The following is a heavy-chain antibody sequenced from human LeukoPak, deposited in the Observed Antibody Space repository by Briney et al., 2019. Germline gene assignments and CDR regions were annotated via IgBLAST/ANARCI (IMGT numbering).Heavy chain of an antibody. CDR1: GFTFSSYA. Sequence: GGSLRLSCAASGFTFSSYAMSWVRQAPGKGLEWVSAISGSGGSTYYADSVKGRFTISRDNSKNTLYLQMNSLRGEDTALYYCAKERGAFSAYDYWGQGTLVTVSS. D-gene: IGHD6-19*01. V-gene: IGHV3-23*01. J-gene: IGHJ4*02. CDR2: ISGSGGST. CDR3: AKERGAFSAYDY.